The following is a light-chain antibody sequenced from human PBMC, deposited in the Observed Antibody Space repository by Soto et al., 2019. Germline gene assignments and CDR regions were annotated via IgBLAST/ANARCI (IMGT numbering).Light chain of an antibody. CDR1: SGRIASNY. CDR2: DDN. J-gene: IGLJ3*02. CDR3: QSYDSTHHWV. Sequence: NFMLTQPHSVSESPGKTVTISCTRSSGRIASNYVQWYQQRPGSSPTTVIYDDNQRPSGVPDRFSGSIDSSSNSASLTISGLKTEDEADYYCQSYDSTHHWVFGGATKLTVL. V-gene: IGLV6-57*01.